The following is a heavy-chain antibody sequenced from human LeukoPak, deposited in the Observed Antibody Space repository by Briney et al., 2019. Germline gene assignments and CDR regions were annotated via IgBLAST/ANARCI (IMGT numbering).Heavy chain of an antibody. CDR2: INPNSGGT. J-gene: IGHJ4*02. D-gene: IGHD6-6*01. Sequence: ASVKVSCKASGYTFAGYYMHWVRQAPGQELEWMGWINPNSGGTNYAQKFQGRVTMTRDTSISTAYMELSRLRSDDTAVYYCARDLEEYSSSSGGYWGQGTLVTVSS. CDR3: ARDLEEYSSSSGGY. V-gene: IGHV1-2*02. CDR1: GYTFAGYY.